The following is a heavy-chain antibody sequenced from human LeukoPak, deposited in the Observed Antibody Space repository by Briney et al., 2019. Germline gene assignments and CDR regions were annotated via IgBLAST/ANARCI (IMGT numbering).Heavy chain of an antibody. J-gene: IGHJ4*02. D-gene: IGHD6-13*01. CDR2: IYYSGNT. CDR3: ARVRRRAAGSEFDY. Sequence: SETLSLTCTVSGGSISSYFWIWIRQPPGKGLEWIGYIYYSGNTNSNPSLKSRVTISVDTSKNQFSLKLSSVTAADTAVYYRARVRRRAAGSEFDYWGQGTLVTVSS. CDR1: GGSISSYF. V-gene: IGHV4-59*12.